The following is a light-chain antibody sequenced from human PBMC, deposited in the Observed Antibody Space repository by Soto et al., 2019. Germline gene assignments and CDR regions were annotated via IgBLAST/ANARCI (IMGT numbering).Light chain of an antibody. CDR3: NSYARRGTVI. Sequence: QSALTQPASVAGSRGQSITISCIVNSSDGGGDRYVSWYQQRAGKAPQLMMYGFTYRPPGVPSRFSGSRSGNTASLTILGLQAEDEADYYCNSYARRGTVIFGGGTKLTVL. CDR1: SSDGGGDRY. V-gene: IGLV2-14*03. J-gene: IGLJ2*01. CDR2: GFT.